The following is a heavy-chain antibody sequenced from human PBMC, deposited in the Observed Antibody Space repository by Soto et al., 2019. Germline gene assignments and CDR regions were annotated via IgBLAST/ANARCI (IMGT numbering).Heavy chain of an antibody. D-gene: IGHD3-9*01. Sequence: PGGSLRLSCAASGFTFTSYAMSWVRQAPGKGLEWVSGLTPSGGTTYYADSVKGRFTISRDDSKNTVYLQMNSLKTEDTAVYYCTTGIYYDILTGYHNVAYWGQGALVTAPQ. CDR3: TTGIYYDILTGYHNVAY. J-gene: IGHJ4*02. CDR2: LTPSGGTT. CDR1: GFTFTSYA. V-gene: IGHV3-23*01.